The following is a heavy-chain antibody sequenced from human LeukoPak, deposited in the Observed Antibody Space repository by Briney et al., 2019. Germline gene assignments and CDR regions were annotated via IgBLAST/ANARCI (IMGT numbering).Heavy chain of an antibody. J-gene: IGHJ2*01. V-gene: IGHV3-21*01. Sequence: PGGSLRLSCAASGFTFSTYAMNWVRQAPGKGLEWVSSISSKSNYIYYADSVKGRFTVSRDNAKNSLYLQMNSLRAEDTAVYYCARDPSGVVATINTWHFDLWGRGTLVAVSS. D-gene: IGHD5-12*01. CDR2: ISSKSNYI. CDR1: GFTFSTYA. CDR3: ARDPSGVVATINTWHFDL.